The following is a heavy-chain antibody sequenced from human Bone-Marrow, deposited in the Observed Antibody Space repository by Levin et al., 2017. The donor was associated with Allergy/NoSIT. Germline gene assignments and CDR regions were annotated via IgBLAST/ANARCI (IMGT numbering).Heavy chain of an antibody. V-gene: IGHV3-33*01. D-gene: IGHD2-8*01. CDR1: GFFFSSYA. CDR3: ERGGVVYAMGYFYYGVAG. CDR2: IWYDGNNK. J-gene: IGHJ6*02. Sequence: GGSLRLSCTTSGFFFSSYAMHWVRQAPGKGLEWVVSIWYDGNNKYYADSVKGRFTVSRDNAKKSLYLHMNSLGVEDTAVYFCERGGVVYAMGYFYYGVAGWGQGTTVTVS.